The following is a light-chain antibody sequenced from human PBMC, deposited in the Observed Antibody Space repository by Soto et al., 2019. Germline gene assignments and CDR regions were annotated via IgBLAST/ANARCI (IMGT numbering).Light chain of an antibody. CDR3: SSYTSSSVYV. V-gene: IGLV2-14*01. J-gene: IGLJ1*01. CDR2: DGS. Sequence: QSLLTQPASVSVTPGQSITISCTGTSSDVGGYNYVSWYQQHPGKAPKIMSYDGSNRPSGVSNRFSGSKSGNTASLTISGLQAEDEADYYCSSYTSSSVYVFGTGTKVTVL. CDR1: SSDVGGYNY.